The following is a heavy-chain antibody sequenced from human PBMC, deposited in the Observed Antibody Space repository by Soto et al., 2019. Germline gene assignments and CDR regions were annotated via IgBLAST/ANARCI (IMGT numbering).Heavy chain of an antibody. CDR1: GYSLTSYG. CDR3: ASMGVTVTSAFDI. CDR2: ISAYNGNT. J-gene: IGHJ3*02. D-gene: IGHD4-17*01. V-gene: IGHV1-18*04. Sequence: SVKVSCKAAGYSLTSYGISWVRQAPGQGLEWMGWISAYNGNTNYAQKLQGRVTMTTDTSTSTAYMELRSLRSDDTAVYYCASMGVTVTSAFDIWGQGTMVTVSS.